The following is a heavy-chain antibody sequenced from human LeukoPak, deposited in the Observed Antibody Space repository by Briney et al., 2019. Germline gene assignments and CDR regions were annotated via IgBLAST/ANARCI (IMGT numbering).Heavy chain of an antibody. V-gene: IGHV3-48*03. J-gene: IGHJ4*02. D-gene: IGHD1-26*01. CDR2: ISRSGATE. CDR1: GFTFSSYE. CDR3: VRGEQLNYFVY. Sequence: GGSLRLSCVASGFTFSSYEMSWVRQAPGKGLEWISYISRSGATENYADSVKGRFTISRDNAKDPLYLQMYSLRAEDTAVYYCVRGEQLNYFVYWGQGTLVTVSS.